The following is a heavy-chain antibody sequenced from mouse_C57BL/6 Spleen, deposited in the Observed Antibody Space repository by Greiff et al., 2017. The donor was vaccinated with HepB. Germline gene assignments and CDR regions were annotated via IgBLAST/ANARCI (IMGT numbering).Heavy chain of an antibody. Sequence: VQLQQSGPELVKPGASVKISCKASGYSFTGYYMNWVKQSPEKSLEWIGEINPSTGGTTYNQKFKAKATLTVDKSSSTAYMQLKSLTSDDSAVYYCASTAQAWFAYWGQGTLVTVSA. CDR1: GYSFTGYY. V-gene: IGHV1-42*01. J-gene: IGHJ3*01. CDR3: ASTAQAWFAY. CDR2: INPSTGGT. D-gene: IGHD3-2*02.